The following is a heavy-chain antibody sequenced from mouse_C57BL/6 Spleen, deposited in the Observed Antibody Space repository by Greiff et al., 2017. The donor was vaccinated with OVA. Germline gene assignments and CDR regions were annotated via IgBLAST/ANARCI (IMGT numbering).Heavy chain of an antibody. CDR3: AMNYGNLRYYFDY. J-gene: IGHJ2*01. CDR1: GYTFTSYW. D-gene: IGHD2-1*01. V-gene: IGHV1-55*01. Sequence: VQLQQPGAELVKPGASVKMSCKASGYTFTSYWITWVKQRPGQGLEWIGDIYPGSGSTNYNEKFKSKATLTVDTSSSTAYMQLSSLTSEDSAVYYCAMNYGNLRYYFDYWGQGTTLTVSS. CDR2: IYPGSGST.